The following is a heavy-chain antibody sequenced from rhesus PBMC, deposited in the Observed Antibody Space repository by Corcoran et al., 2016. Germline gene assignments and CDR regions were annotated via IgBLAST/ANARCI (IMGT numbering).Heavy chain of an antibody. Sequence: QLQLQESGPGLVKPSETLSLTCAVSGGSISSNYWSWIRQPPGKGLEWIGRSSGSGGTTASNPSLQSRVTISTDTSKTQFSLKLSSVTAADTAVYYCARLGNNFWSGYLGYWGQGVLVTVSS. CDR3: ARLGNNFWSGYLGY. CDR1: GGSISSNY. CDR2: SSGSGGTT. V-gene: IGHV4-173*01. D-gene: IGHD3-3*01. J-gene: IGHJ4*01.